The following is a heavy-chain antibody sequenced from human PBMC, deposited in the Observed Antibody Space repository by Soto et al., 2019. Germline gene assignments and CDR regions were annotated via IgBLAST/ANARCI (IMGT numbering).Heavy chain of an antibody. D-gene: IGHD2-15*01. V-gene: IGHV4-59*01. CDR1: GGSISSYY. Sequence: PSETLSLTCTVSGGSISSYYWSWIRQPPGKGLEWIGYIYYSGSTNYNPSLKSRVTISVDTSKNQFSLKLSSVTAADTAVYYCARGYCSGGSCYYFDYWGQGTLVTVSS. CDR3: ARGYCSGGSCYYFDY. J-gene: IGHJ4*02. CDR2: IYYSGST.